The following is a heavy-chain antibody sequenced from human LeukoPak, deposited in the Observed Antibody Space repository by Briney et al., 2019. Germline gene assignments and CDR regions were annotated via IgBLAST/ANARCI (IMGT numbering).Heavy chain of an antibody. CDR3: AKDPNWEGGY. CDR2: INYLGHFT. J-gene: IGHJ4*02. CDR1: GFSFGDSD. V-gene: IGHV3-23*01. Sequence: XGSLRLSCAASGFSFGDSDMNWFRQAPGEGPQWVANINYLGHFTSYADSVKGRFTIARDNSKNMLFLQMDGLRVEDTALYYCAKDPNWEGGYWGQGILVTVSS. D-gene: IGHD1-1*01.